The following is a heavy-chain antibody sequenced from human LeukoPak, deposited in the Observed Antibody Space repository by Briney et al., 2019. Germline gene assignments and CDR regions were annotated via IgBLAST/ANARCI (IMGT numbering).Heavy chain of an antibody. D-gene: IGHD6-13*01. V-gene: IGHV1-18*01. CDR3: ASLGYSSSWTSYYYYYGMDV. J-gene: IGHJ6*02. CDR2: ISAYNGNT. CDR1: GYTFTSYG. Sequence: ASVKVSCKASGYTFTSYGISWVRQAPGQGLEWMGWISAYNGNTNYAQKLQGRVTMTTDTSTSTAYMELRSLRSDDTAVYYCASLGYSSSWTSYYYYYGMDVWGQGTTVTVSS.